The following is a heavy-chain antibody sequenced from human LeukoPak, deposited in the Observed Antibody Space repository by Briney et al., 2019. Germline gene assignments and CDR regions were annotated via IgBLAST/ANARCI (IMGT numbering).Heavy chain of an antibody. V-gene: IGHV3-30*18. Sequence: GRSLRLPCAVSVFTFSSYCMHWVRQAPGKGLEWVAVISYDGSNKYYADSVRGRFTISRDNSKNTLYLQMNSLRAEDTAVYYCAKKNGDYFDYWGQGTLVTVSS. D-gene: IGHD4-17*01. CDR1: VFTFSSYC. CDR3: AKKNGDYFDY. J-gene: IGHJ4*02. CDR2: ISYDGSNK.